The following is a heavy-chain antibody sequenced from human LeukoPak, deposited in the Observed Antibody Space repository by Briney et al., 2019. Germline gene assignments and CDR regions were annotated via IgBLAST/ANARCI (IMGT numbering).Heavy chain of an antibody. D-gene: IGHD6-6*01. J-gene: IGHJ3*02. CDR3: ARGPSIAARYDAFDI. V-gene: IGHV3-48*03. Sequence: PGGSLRLSCAASEFTFTSYELNWVRQAPGKGLERVSYISSSGNTISYADSVKGRFTISRDNAKNSLYLQVISLRAEDTAVYYCARGPSIAARYDAFDIWGQGTMATVSS. CDR1: EFTFTSYE. CDR2: ISSSGNTI.